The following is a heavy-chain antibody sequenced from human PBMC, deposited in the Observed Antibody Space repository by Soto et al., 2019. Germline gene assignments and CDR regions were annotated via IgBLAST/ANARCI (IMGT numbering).Heavy chain of an antibody. CDR3: ARLDGYDRYLDY. CDR1: GDSISSHD. CDR2: VYYSGST. D-gene: IGHD5-12*01. J-gene: IGHJ4*02. Sequence: SETLSLTCTVSGDSISSHDWGWIRQPPGQGLERIGYVYYSGSTNYNPSLKSRVTISVDTSKSQFSLRLSSVTAADTAVYFCARLDGYDRYLDYWGQGALGTVSS. V-gene: IGHV4-59*08.